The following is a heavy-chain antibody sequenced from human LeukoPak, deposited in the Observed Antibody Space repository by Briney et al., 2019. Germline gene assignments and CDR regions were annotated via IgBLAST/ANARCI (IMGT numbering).Heavy chain of an antibody. CDR2: ISGSGDST. J-gene: IGHJ6*04. Sequence: GGSLRLSCVASGFTLRSYVMNWVRQTPGKGLEWVSSISGSGDSTFYADSVKGRFTISRDNVKNSLYLQMNSLRAEDTAVYYCAELGITMIGGVWGKGTTVTISS. D-gene: IGHD3-10*02. V-gene: IGHV3-23*01. CDR3: AELGITMIGGV. CDR1: GFTLRSYV.